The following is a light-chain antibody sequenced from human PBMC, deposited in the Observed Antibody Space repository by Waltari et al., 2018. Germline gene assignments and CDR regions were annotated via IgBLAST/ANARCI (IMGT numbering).Light chain of an antibody. Sequence: QSALTQPASVSGSPGQSITISCTGTSGDVGGYNYVSWFQPHPGKVPKLLISAVRNRPSGVSVRFSGSKSGNTASLTISGLQAEDEASYYCASYTNSDSEVFGGGTKVTVL. CDR2: AVR. V-gene: IGLV2-14*01. J-gene: IGLJ3*02. CDR1: SGDVGGYNY. CDR3: ASYTNSDSEV.